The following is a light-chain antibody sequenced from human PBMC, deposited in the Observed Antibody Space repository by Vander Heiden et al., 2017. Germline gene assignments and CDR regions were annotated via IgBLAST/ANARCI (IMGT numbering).Light chain of an antibody. Sequence: EIVLTQSPATVSVSPGDSATLSRRATQRVSSYLRRYQQTPAQAPRLLIYDASNRATGLPARFSGSGSGTDFTLTISSLEPEDFAVSYCQQRSNWPRTFGQGTQVEIK. J-gene: IGKJ1*01. CDR1: QRVSSY. V-gene: IGKV3-11*01. CDR3: QQRSNWPRT. CDR2: DAS.